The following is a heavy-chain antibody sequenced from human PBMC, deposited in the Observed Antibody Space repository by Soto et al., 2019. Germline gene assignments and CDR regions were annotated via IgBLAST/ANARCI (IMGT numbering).Heavy chain of an antibody. V-gene: IGHV1-69*10. CDR1: GGTFSSYA. Sequence: SVKVSCKASGGTFSSYAISWVRQAPGQGLEWMGGIIPILGIANYAQKFQGRVTITADKSTSTAYMELSSLRSEDTAVYYCAILKEDYGSGSSYYYYYMDVWGKGTTVTVSS. J-gene: IGHJ6*03. D-gene: IGHD3-10*01. CDR3: AILKEDYGSGSSYYYYYMDV. CDR2: IIPILGIA.